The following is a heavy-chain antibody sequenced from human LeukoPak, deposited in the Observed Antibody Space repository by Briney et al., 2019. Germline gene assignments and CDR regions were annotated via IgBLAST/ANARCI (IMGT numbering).Heavy chain of an antibody. CDR2: IKQDGSEM. Sequence: GGSLRLSCAASGFTFRSYWMSWVRQAPGKGLEWVANIKQDGSEMYYVDSVKGRFTISRDNAKSSLYLHMNSLSAEDTAVHYCARLPYGDARYFDYWGQGTLVTVSS. V-gene: IGHV3-7*01. CDR3: ARLPYGDARYFDY. D-gene: IGHD4-17*01. CDR1: GFTFRSYW. J-gene: IGHJ4*02.